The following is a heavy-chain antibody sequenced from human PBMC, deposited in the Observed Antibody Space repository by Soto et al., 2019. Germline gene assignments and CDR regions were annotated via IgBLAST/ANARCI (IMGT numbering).Heavy chain of an antibody. D-gene: IGHD2-15*01. J-gene: IGHJ4*02. V-gene: IGHV3-48*01. Sequence: GGSLRLSCAASGFTFSSYSMNWVRQAPGKGLEWVSYISSSSSTIYYADSVKGRFTISRDNSKNTLFLQMNSLRAEDTAVYYCGNSGGDYWGQGTLVTVSS. CDR1: GFTFSSYS. CDR2: ISSSSSTI. CDR3: GNSGGDY.